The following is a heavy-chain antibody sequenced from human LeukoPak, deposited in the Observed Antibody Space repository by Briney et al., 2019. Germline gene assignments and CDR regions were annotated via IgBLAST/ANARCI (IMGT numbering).Heavy chain of an antibody. CDR1: GGTFSSYA. CDR2: IIPIFGTA. CDR3: ASGLYDFWSGYLSGGYFDY. J-gene: IGHJ4*02. V-gene: IGHV1-69*05. D-gene: IGHD3-3*01. Sequence: GASVKVSCKASGGTFSSYAISWVRQAPGQGLEWMGGIIPIFGTANYAQKFQGRVTITTDESTSTAYMELSSLRSEDTAVYYCASGLYDFWSGYLSGGYFDYWGQGTLVTVSS.